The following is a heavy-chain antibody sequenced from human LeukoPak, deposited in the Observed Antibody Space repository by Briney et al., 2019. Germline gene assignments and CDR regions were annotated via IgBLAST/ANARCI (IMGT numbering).Heavy chain of an antibody. CDR2: IYYSGST. V-gene: IGHV4-59*01. CDR3: ARWDSPYGGYCSSTSCSASFDY. D-gene: IGHD2-2*01. J-gene: IGHJ4*02. Sequence: SETLSLTCTVSGGSISSYYWSWIRQPPGKGLEWIGYIYYSGSTNYNPSLKSRVTISVDTSKNQFSLKLSSVTAADTAVYYCARWDSPYGGYCSSTSCSASFDYWGQGTLVTVSS. CDR1: GGSISSYY.